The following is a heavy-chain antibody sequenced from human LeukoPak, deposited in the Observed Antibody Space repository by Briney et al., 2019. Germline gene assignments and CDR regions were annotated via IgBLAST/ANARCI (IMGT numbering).Heavy chain of an antibody. Sequence: GSLRLSCTVSGFTVSSNSMSWIRQPPGKGLEWIGSIYHSGSTYYNPSLKSRVTISVDTSKNQFSLKLTSVTAADTAVYYCARGPLIGPIDYWGQGTLVTVSS. CDR3: ARGPLIGPIDY. CDR1: GFTVSSNS. V-gene: IGHV4-38-2*02. D-gene: IGHD3-16*01. CDR2: IYHSGST. J-gene: IGHJ4*02.